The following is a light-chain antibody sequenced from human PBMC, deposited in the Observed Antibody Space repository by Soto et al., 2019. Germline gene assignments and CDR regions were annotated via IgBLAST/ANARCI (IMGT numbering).Light chain of an antibody. Sequence: EIVMTQSPATLSVSPGERATLSCRASQSVSNNLGWYQQKPGQAPRLLINGASTRATGIPARFSGSGSGTEFTLTISSLQSEDFAVYYCQQYNNWPLTFGGGTKVELK. CDR2: GAS. CDR3: QQYNNWPLT. V-gene: IGKV3-15*01. J-gene: IGKJ4*01. CDR1: QSVSNN.